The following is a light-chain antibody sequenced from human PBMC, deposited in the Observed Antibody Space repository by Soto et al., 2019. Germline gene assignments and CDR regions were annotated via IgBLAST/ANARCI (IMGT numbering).Light chain of an antibody. CDR2: DAS. CDR1: QDISNY. CDR3: QQYDKFPLT. Sequence: DIQMTQSPSSLSASVGDRVTITCQASQDISNYLNWYQQKPGKAPKLLIYDASNLETGVPSRFSGSGSGTDFTFTISSLQPEDIATYYCQQYDKFPLTFGGDTNVDIK. V-gene: IGKV1-33*01. J-gene: IGKJ4*01.